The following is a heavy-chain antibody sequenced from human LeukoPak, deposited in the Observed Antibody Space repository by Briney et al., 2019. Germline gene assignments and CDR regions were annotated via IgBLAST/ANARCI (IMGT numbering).Heavy chain of an antibody. Sequence: GGSLRLSCAASGFSFSNYYMSWVRQGPGKGLEWVATLWPEGSDERYVDSVRDRFTISRDNAKNSLYLQMNSLRAEDTAVYYCARLFGGVTTFDYWGQGALVTVSS. V-gene: IGHV3-7*01. CDR1: GFSFSNYY. CDR2: LWPEGSDE. D-gene: IGHD4-17*01. CDR3: ARLFGGVTTFDY. J-gene: IGHJ4*02.